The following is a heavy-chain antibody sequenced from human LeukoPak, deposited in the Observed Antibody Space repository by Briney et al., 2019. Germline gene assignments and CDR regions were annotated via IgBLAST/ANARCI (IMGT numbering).Heavy chain of an antibody. J-gene: IGHJ4*02. Sequence: GGSLRLSCAGSGFTFSSYWMSWVRQAPGKGLEWVANIKQDGSEKYYVDSVKGRFTISRDNAKNSLCLQMNSLRAEDTAVYYCARGKSDYGDYWGQGTLVTVSS. CDR3: ARGKSDYGDY. V-gene: IGHV3-7*04. CDR1: GFTFSSYW. D-gene: IGHD3-3*01. CDR2: IKQDGSEK.